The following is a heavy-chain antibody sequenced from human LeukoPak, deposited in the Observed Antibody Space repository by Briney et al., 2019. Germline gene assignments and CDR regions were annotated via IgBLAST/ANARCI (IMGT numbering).Heavy chain of an antibody. CDR1: GGSISSGDYY. D-gene: IGHD6-19*01. CDR2: IFYSGST. V-gene: IGHV4-30-4*01. CDR3: ARYSSGWYYQH. Sequence: SQTLSLTCTVSGGSISSGDYYWSWIRQPPGEGLEWIGYIFYSGSTYYNPSLKSRVAISVDTSKNQFSLKLSSVTAADTAVYYCARYSSGWYYQHWGQGTLVTVSS. J-gene: IGHJ1*01.